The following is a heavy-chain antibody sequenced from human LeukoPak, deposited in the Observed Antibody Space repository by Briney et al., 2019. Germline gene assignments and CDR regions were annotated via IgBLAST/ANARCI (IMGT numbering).Heavy chain of an antibody. CDR3: ARVKLLWFGESQYYYYYGMDV. V-gene: IGHV1-69*13. CDR2: IIPIFGTA. J-gene: IGHJ6*02. D-gene: IGHD3-10*01. CDR1: GGTFSSYA. Sequence: SVKVSCKASGGTFSSYAISWVRQAPGQGLEWMGGIIPIFGTANYAQKFQGRVTITADESTSTAYMELSSLRSEDTAVYYCARVKLLWFGESQYYYYYGMDVWGQGTTVTVSS.